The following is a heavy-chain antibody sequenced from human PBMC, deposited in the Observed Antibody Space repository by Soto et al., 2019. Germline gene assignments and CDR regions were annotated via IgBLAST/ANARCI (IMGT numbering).Heavy chain of an antibody. CDR2: IIPIFGTA. CDR1: GGTFSSYS. Sequence: GASVKVSCKASGGTFSSYSISWVRQAPGQGLEWMGGIIPIFGTANYAQKFQGRVTITADESTSTAYMELSSLRSEDTAVYYCARGVYSSISNWFDPWGQGTLVTVSS. D-gene: IGHD6-13*01. J-gene: IGHJ5*02. CDR3: ARGVYSSISNWFDP. V-gene: IGHV1-69*13.